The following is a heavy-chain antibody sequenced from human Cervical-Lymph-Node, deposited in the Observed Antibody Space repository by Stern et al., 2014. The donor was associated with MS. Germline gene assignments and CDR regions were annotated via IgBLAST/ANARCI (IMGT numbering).Heavy chain of an antibody. D-gene: IGHD1-14*01. J-gene: IGHJ6*02. CDR2: INPRFNKA. CDR1: GYTFTSYY. Sequence: VQLVQSGAEVKKPGAAVKVSCTASGYTFTSYYMHWVRQAPGQGLEWMGVINPRFNKATYTQSFQDRVTLTRNTSTATVYMELSSLRFADTAVYYCVRGDTTWHYFYYGLDVWGQGTTVTVSS. CDR3: VRGDTTWHYFYYGLDV. V-gene: IGHV1-46*03.